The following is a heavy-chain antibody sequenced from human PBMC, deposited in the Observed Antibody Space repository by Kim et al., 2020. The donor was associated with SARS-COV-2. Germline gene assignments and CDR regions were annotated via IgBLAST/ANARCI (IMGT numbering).Heavy chain of an antibody. J-gene: IGHJ4*01. CDR2: IYYSGST. D-gene: IGHD1-26*01. CDR1: GGSISSSSYY. Sequence: SETLSLTCTVSGGSISSSSYYWGWIRQPPGKGLEWIGSIYYSGSTYYNPSLKSRVTISVDTSKNQFSLKLSSVTAADTAVYYCARRPDSGSYYWGFDYWG. CDR3: ARRPDSGSYYWGFDY. V-gene: IGHV4-39*01.